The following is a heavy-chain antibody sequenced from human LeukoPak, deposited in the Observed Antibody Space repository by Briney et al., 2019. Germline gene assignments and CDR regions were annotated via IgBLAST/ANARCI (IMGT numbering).Heavy chain of an antibody. CDR3: AKGDYYDSRGGNYFDY. CDR2: ISWNSGSI. D-gene: IGHD3-22*01. V-gene: IGHV3-9*01. CDR1: GFTFDDYA. J-gene: IGHJ4*02. Sequence: PGRSLRLSCAASGFTFDDYAMHWVRQAPGKGLEWVSGISWNSGSIGYADSVKGRFTISRDNAKNSLYLQMNSLRAEDTASYYCAKGDYYDSRGGNYFDYWGQGTLVTVSS.